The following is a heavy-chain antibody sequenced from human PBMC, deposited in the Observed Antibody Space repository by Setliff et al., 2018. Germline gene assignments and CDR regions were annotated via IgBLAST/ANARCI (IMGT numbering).Heavy chain of an antibody. V-gene: IGHV4-34*01. D-gene: IGHD3-3*01. J-gene: IGHJ4*02. CDR2: INHSGST. CDR1: GGSLSGYY. Sequence: PSETLSLTCAVYGGSLSGYYWSWIRQPPGKGLEWIGEINHSGSTNYNPSLKSRVTISVDTSKNQFSLKLSSVTAADTAVYYCARVSLKTYYDFWSGYYDRYFDYWGQGTLVTVST. CDR3: ARVSLKTYYDFWSGYYDRYFDY.